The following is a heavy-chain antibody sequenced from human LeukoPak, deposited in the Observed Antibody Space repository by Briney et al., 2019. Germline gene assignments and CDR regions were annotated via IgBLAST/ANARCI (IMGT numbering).Heavy chain of an antibody. D-gene: IGHD4-11*01. V-gene: IGHV3-53*01. CDR2: IYSDGST. J-gene: IGHJ5*02. CDR3: ASHTVSRSP. CDR1: GFTVSSDY. Sequence: GGSLRLSCAASGFTVSSDYMSWVRQAPGKGLEWVSVIYSDGSTYYADSVKGRFSISRDSSKNTLYLQMNSLRAEDTAVYYCASHTVSRSPRGQGTLVAVSS.